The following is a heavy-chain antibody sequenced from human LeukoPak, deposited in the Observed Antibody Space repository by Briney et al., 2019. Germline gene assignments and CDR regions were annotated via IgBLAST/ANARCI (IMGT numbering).Heavy chain of an antibody. CDR1: GFPFSSYE. Sequence: GGSLRLSCAASGFPFSSYEMNWVRQAPGKGLEWVSYISSSDSTIYYADSVKGRFTISRDNAKNSLYLQMNSLRAVDTAVYYCARRAGGLARNNWFDPWGQGTLVTVSS. D-gene: IGHD3-16*01. CDR2: ISSSDSTI. CDR3: ARRAGGLARNNWFDP. V-gene: IGHV3-48*03. J-gene: IGHJ5*02.